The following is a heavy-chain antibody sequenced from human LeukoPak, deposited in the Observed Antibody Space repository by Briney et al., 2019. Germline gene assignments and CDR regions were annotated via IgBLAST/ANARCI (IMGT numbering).Heavy chain of an antibody. Sequence: GGSLRLSCAASGFTFTDFYMSWIRQVPGKGLEWVSYITNSGTTIYYADSVKGRFTISRDNAKNSLYLQMNSLRAEDTAVYYCARDGHYDILTGYFQDWGQGTLVTVSS. J-gene: IGHJ1*01. CDR3: ARDGHYDILTGYFQD. V-gene: IGHV3-11*01. CDR2: ITNSGTTI. CDR1: GFTFTDFY. D-gene: IGHD3-9*01.